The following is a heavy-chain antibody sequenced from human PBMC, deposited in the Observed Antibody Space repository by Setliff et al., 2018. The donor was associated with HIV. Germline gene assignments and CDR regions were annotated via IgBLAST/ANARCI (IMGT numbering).Heavy chain of an antibody. V-gene: IGHV4-34*01. D-gene: IGHD1-7*01. CDR1: SGSFTDIGGSFTDYY. CDR2: INHSGST. CDR3: ARDRSNWNYGKNYMDV. J-gene: IGHJ6*03. Sequence: SETLSLTCAVFSGSFTDIGGSFTDYYLIWIRQPPGKGLEWIGEINHSGSTHYNPSLKSRFTISVDTSKNQFSLKVSSVTAADTAVYYCARDRSNWNYGKNYMDVWGKGTTVTVSS.